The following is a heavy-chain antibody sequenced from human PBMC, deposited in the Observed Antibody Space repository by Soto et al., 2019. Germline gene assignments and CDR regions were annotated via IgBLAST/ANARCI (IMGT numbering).Heavy chain of an antibody. V-gene: IGHV4-31*03. CDR2: IYYSGST. CDR1: GGSISSGGYY. J-gene: IGHJ5*02. CDR3: ARVLEAGFPFGNWFDP. Sequence: SETLSLTCTVSGGSISSGGYYWSWIRQHPGKGLEWIGYIYYSGSTYYNPSLKSRVTISVDTSKNQFSLKLSSVTVADTAVYYCARVLEAGFPFGNWFDPWGQGTLVTAPQ. D-gene: IGHD3-16*01.